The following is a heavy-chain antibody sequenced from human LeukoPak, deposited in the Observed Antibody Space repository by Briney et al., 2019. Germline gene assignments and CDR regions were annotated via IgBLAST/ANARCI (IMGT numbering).Heavy chain of an antibody. CDR2: IWYDGSNK. CDR3: ARVTYYYDRSGYYSGGWFDP. V-gene: IGHV3-33*01. J-gene: IGHJ5*02. CDR1: GFTFSSYG. Sequence: GGSLRLSCAASGFTFSSYGMHWVRQAPGKGLEWVAVIWYDGSNKYYADSVKGRFTISRDNSKNTLYLQMNSLRAEDTAVYYCARVTYYYDRSGYYSGGWFDPWGQGTLVTVSS. D-gene: IGHD3-22*01.